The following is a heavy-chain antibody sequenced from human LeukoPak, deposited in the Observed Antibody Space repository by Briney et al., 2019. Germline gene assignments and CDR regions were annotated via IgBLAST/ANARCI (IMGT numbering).Heavy chain of an antibody. CDR1: GFTFSSYA. D-gene: IGHD6-19*01. CDR2: LSNSGGST. J-gene: IGHJ4*02. Sequence: PGGSLRLSCAGSGFTFSSYAMSWVRQAPGKRLEWVSALSNSGGSTYYADSVKGRFTISRDNSKNTVYLQMNSLRSEDTAVYYCAKGDSSGWRHYFDYWGQGTLVTVSS. V-gene: IGHV3-23*01. CDR3: AKGDSSGWRHYFDY.